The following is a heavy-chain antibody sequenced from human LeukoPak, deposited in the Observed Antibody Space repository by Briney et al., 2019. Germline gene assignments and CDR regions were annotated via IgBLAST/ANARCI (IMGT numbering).Heavy chain of an antibody. CDR1: GGSISSYY. V-gene: IGHV4-59*12. Sequence: SETLSLTCTVSGGSISSYYWSWIRQPPGKGLEWIGYISNSGSTNYNPSLKSRVTISVDTSKNQLSLKLSSVTAADTAVYYCARVDGSGWSDYWGQGTLVTVSS. J-gene: IGHJ4*02. CDR3: ARVDGSGWSDY. CDR2: ISNSGST. D-gene: IGHD6-19*01.